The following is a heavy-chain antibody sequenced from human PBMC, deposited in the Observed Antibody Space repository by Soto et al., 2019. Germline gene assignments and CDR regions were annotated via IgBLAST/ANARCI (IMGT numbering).Heavy chain of an antibody. Sequence: PGGSLTLSCAASGFTFSSYGMHWVRQAPGKGLVWVAVISYDGSNKYYADSVKSRFSISRDNSKNTLYMQMNSLRGEDTAVYYCAKDPRYYDILTGYRGAYFDYWGQGTLVTVAS. D-gene: IGHD3-9*01. V-gene: IGHV3-30*18. CDR2: ISYDGSNK. CDR1: GFTFSSYG. J-gene: IGHJ4*02. CDR3: AKDPRYYDILTGYRGAYFDY.